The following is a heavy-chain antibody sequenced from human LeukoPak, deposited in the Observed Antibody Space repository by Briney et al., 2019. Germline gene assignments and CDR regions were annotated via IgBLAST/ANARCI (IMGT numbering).Heavy chain of an antibody. CDR3: ARVWMRGLIDY. CDR2: INHSGST. CDR1: GGSFSGYY. J-gene: IGHJ4*02. D-gene: IGHD3-3*01. V-gene: IGHV4-34*01. Sequence: PSETLSPTCAVYGGSFSGYYWSWIRQPPGKGLEWIGEINHSGSTNYNPSLKSRVTISVDTSKNQFSLKLSSVTAADTAVYYCARVWMRGLIDYWGQGTLVTVSS.